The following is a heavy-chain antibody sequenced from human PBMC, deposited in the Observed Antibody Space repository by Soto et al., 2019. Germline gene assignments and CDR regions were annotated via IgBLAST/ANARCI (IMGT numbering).Heavy chain of an antibody. CDR1: GFPFIDAW. V-gene: IGHV3-15*05. D-gene: IGHD3-16*01. CDR3: STALRRDSALGAY. J-gene: IGHJ4*02. CDR2: IRNNADGGTA. Sequence: GGSLRLSCAASGFPFIDAWMTWVRQAPGKGLQWIGRIRNNADGGTADLAAPVRGRFSISRDDSKDTLYLHMNSLEIHDTAVYFCSTALRRDSALGAYWGQGTLVTVSS.